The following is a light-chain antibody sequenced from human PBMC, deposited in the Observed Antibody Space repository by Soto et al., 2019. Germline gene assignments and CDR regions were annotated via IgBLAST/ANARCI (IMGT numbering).Light chain of an antibody. CDR1: SSDVGGYNY. CDR2: DVS. Sequence: SALTQPRSVSGSPGQSVTISCTGTSSDVGGYNYVSWYQQHPGKAPKLMIYDVSKRPSGVPDRFSGSKSGNTASLTISGLQAEDEADYYCCSYAGSYTFVVFGGGTQLTVL. V-gene: IGLV2-11*01. CDR3: CSYAGSYTFVV. J-gene: IGLJ2*01.